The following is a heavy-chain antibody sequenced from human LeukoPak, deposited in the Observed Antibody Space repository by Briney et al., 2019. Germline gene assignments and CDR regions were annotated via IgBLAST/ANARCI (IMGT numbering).Heavy chain of an antibody. D-gene: IGHD5-18*01. CDR1: GGSFSGYY. J-gene: IGHJ3*02. CDR3: ARRGYSYGSYAFDI. V-gene: IGHV4-34*01. Sequence: SETLSLTCAVYGGSFSGYYWSWIRQPPGKGLEWIGEINHSGSTNYNPSLKSRVTISVDTSKNQFSLKLSSVTAADTAVYYCARRGYSYGSYAFDIWGQGTMVTVSS. CDR2: INHSGST.